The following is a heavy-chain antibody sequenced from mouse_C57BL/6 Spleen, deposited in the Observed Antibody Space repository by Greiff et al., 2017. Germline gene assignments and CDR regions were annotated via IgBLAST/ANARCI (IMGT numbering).Heavy chain of an antibody. J-gene: IGHJ2*01. CDR3: ARSSSGYFDY. CDR1: GYAFSSSW. Sequence: VKLMESGPELVKPGASVKISCKASGYAFSSSWMNWVKQRPGKGLEWIGRIYPGDGDTNYNGKFKGKATLTADKSSSTAYMQLSSLTSEDSAVYFCARSSSGYFDYWGQGTTLTVSS. V-gene: IGHV1-82*01. D-gene: IGHD3-2*02. CDR2: IYPGDGDT.